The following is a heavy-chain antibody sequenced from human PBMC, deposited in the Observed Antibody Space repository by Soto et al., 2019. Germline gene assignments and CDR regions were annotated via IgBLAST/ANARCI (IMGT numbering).Heavy chain of an antibody. CDR2: ISYDGSNK. Sequence: GGSLRLSCAASGFTFSSYAMHWVRQAPGKGLEWVAVISYDGSNKYYAYSVKGRFTISRDNSKNTLYLQMNSLRAEDTAVYYCARDLGDGVTTGYYYGMDVWGQGTTVTVSS. D-gene: IGHD4-17*01. CDR1: GFTFSSYA. J-gene: IGHJ6*02. V-gene: IGHV3-30-3*01. CDR3: ARDLGDGVTTGYYYGMDV.